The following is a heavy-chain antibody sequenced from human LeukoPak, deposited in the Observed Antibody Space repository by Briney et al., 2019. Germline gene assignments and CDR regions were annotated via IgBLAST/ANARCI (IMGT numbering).Heavy chain of an antibody. D-gene: IGHD6-13*01. J-gene: IGHJ3*02. CDR1: GFTFSTYS. CDR2: ISTSSSTI. CDR3: AVSLAAAGYDAFDI. Sequence: GGSLRLSCAASGFTFSTYSMHWVRQAPGKGLEWVSYISTSSSTIYYADSMKGRFTISRDNAKNSLYLQMNSLRAEDTAVFYCAVSLAAAGYDAFDIWGQGSMVTVSS. V-gene: IGHV3-48*01.